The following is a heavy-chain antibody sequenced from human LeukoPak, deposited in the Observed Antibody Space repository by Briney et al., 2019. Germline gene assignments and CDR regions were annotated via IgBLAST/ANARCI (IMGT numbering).Heavy chain of an antibody. CDR3: ARRGRWVYDSSGYYPNEYYSDY. J-gene: IGHJ4*02. V-gene: IGHV4-4*09. D-gene: IGHD3-22*01. Sequence: SETLSLTCTVSGGSISSYYWSWIRQPPGKGLEWIGYIYTSGSTNYNPSLKSRVTISVDTSKNQFSLKLSSVTAADTAVYYCARRGRWVYDSSGYYPNEYYSDYWGQGTLVTVSS. CDR2: IYTSGST. CDR1: GGSISSYY.